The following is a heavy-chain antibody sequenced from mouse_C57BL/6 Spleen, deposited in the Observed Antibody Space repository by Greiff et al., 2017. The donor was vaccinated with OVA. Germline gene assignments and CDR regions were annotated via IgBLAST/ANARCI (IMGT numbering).Heavy chain of an antibody. CDR1: GYTFTDYY. V-gene: IGHV1-26*01. Sequence: EVQLQQSGPELVKPGASVKISCKASGYTFTDYYMNWVKQSHGKSLEWIGDINPNNGGTSYNQKFKGKATLTVDKSSSTAYMELRSLTSEDSAVYYCAITGTGFDYWGQGTTLTVSS. J-gene: IGHJ2*01. D-gene: IGHD4-1*01. CDR3: AITGTGFDY. CDR2: INPNNGGT.